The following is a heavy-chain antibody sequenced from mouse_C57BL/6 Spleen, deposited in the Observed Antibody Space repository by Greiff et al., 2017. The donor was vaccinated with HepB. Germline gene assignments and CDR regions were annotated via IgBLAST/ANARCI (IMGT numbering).Heavy chain of an antibody. D-gene: IGHD1-1*01. CDR3: ARPPHGDCYGSSYVWFAY. J-gene: IGHJ3*01. CDR2: INPNNGGT. V-gene: IGHV1-22*01. Sequence: EVQLQQSGPELVKPGASVKMSCKASGYTFTDYNMHWVKQSHGKSLEWIGYINPNNGGTSYNQKFKGKATLTVNKSSSTAYMELRSLTSEDSAIYSCARPPHGDCYGSSYVWFAYWGQGTLVTVSA. CDR1: GYTFTDYN.